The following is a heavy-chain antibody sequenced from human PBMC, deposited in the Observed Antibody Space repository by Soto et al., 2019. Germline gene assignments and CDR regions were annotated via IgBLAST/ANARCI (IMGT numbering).Heavy chain of an antibody. CDR3: ARNFGDYVGSEFDF. CDR1: GCTFSSYA. J-gene: IGHJ4*02. Sequence: EVQLVESGGGLVQPGGYLRLSCAASGCTFSSYAMHWVRQAPGKGLEYVSAISSNGGSTYYANSVKGRFTISRDNSKNTLYLQMGSLRAEDMAVYYCARNFGDYVGSEFDFWGQGTLVTVSS. V-gene: IGHV3-64*01. CDR2: ISSNGGST. D-gene: IGHD4-17*01.